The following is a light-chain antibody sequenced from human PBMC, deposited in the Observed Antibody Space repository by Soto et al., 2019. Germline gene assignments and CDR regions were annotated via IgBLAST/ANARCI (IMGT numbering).Light chain of an antibody. CDR1: QSVSSSY. CDR3: QQHGSSRT. CDR2: GAS. V-gene: IGKV3-20*01. Sequence: EIVLTQSPGTLSLSPGERATLSCRASQSVSSSYLAWYQQKPGQAPRLLIYGASSRATGIPDRFSGSGSGTDFTLTISRLEPADFAVYYCQQHGSSRTFGQGNKVEIK. J-gene: IGKJ1*01.